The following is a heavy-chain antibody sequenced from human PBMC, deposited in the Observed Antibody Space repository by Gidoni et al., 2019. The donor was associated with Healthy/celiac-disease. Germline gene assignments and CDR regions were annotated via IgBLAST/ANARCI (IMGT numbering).Heavy chain of an antibody. V-gene: IGHV3-23*01. J-gene: IGHJ1*01. CDR2: ISGSGGST. CDR1: GFPFSSYA. CDR3: AKEQDGSGWGAEYFQH. D-gene: IGHD6-19*01. Sequence: EVQLLESGGGLVQPGGSLRLSCAASGFPFSSYAMSWVRQAPGKGLEWVSAISGSGGSTYYADSVKGRFTISRDNSKNTLYLQMNSLRAEDTAVYYCAKEQDGSGWGAEYFQHWGQGTLVTVSS.